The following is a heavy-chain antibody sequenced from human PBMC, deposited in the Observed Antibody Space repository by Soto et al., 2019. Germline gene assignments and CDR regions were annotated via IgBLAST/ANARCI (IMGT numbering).Heavy chain of an antibody. D-gene: IGHD2-8*01. V-gene: IGHV1-8*01. Sequence: QVQLVQSGAEVKKPGASVKVSCKASGYTFTSYDINWVRQATGRGLEWMGWMNPNNNNTGYAQKLQGRVTMTRNTSISTAYMELSSLGSEDTAVYYCARGPHPYFNDYWGQGTLVTVSS. CDR1: GYTFTSYD. J-gene: IGHJ4*02. CDR2: MNPNNNNT. CDR3: ARGPHPYFNDY.